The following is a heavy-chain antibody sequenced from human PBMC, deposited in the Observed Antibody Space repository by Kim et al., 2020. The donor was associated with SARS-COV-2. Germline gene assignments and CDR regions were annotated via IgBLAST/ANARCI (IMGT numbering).Heavy chain of an antibody. CDR2: IRSASNYT. Sequence: GGSLRLSCAASRFTFSDYYMNWIRQAPGKGLQWVSYIRSASNYTNYAYSVKGRVTISRDNAKNSLSLQLNSLRAKDTAVYYYAREDIARGDAFDIWGQGT. D-gene: IGHD3-16*01. V-gene: IGHV3-11*05. CDR1: RFTFSDYY. CDR3: AREDIARGDAFDI. J-gene: IGHJ3*02.